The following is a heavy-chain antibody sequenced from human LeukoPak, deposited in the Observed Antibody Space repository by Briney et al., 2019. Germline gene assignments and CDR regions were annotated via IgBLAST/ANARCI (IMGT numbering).Heavy chain of an antibody. J-gene: IGHJ1*01. V-gene: IGHV3-74*01. Sequence: GGSLRLSCPASGFTFGSYWMHWFRQAPGKGLVWVSRINSDGSSTNYADSVKGRFTISRDNAKNTLYLQMNSLRAEDTAVYYCARVPRTVVGTKDAKYFQHWGQGTLVTVSS. CDR1: GFTFGSYW. D-gene: IGHD6-19*01. CDR3: ARVPRTVVGTKDAKYFQH. CDR2: INSDGSST.